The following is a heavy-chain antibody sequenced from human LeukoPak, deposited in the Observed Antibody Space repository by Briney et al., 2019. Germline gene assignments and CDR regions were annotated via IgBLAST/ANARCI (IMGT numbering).Heavy chain of an antibody. CDR3: GRDGPSSGYDY. D-gene: IGHD6-19*01. CDR2: INTDGSST. CDR1: GFTFSSYW. J-gene: IGHJ4*02. V-gene: IGHV3-74*01. Sequence: GGALRLSCEASGFTFSSYWMHWVRQAPGKGPVWVSPINTDGSSTSSADSVKGRFTISRDNGKNMLYLQMNSLRAEDTAIYYCGRDGPSSGYDYWGQGTLVTVSS.